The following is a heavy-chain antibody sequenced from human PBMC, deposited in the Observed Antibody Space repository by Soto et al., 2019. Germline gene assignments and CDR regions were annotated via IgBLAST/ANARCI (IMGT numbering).Heavy chain of an antibody. V-gene: IGHV4-61*01. CDR2: IYYSGST. CDR1: CGSVSSGSYY. D-gene: IGHD3-3*01. J-gene: IGHJ4*02. CDR3: ARGGSGKDLTRAKY. Sequence: SETLSLTCTVSCGSVSSGSYYWSWIRQPPGKGLEWIGYIYYSGSTNYNPSLKSRVTISVDTSKNQFSLKLSSVTAADTAVYYCARGGSGKDLTRAKYWGQGTLVTVSS.